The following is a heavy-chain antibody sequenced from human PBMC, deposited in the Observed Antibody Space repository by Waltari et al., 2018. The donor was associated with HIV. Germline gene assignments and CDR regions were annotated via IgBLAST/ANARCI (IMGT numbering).Heavy chain of an antibody. CDR3: ARLEDVTADFDF. V-gene: IGHV4-39*01. CDR2: IYSSGSI. Sequence: QLQLQESGPGLVMPSETLSLTCTVSRASLGRGTYSWGWIRQPPGKGLEWIGNIYSSGSISYSPSLGSRFAISVDTSKNQFSLSLNSVSAADTAIYYCARLEDVTADFDFWGQGTLVTVAS. J-gene: IGHJ4*02. CDR1: RASLGRGTYS.